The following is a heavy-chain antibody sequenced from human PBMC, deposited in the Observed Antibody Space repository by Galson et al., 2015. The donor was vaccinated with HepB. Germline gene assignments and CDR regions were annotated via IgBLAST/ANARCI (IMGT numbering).Heavy chain of an antibody. D-gene: IGHD2-15*01. V-gene: IGHV3-30*04. CDR3: ARAHIVVVVAATLDY. CDR1: GFTFRSYA. J-gene: IGHJ4*02. Sequence: SLRLSCAASGFTFRSYAMHWVRQAPGKGLEWVAVISYDGSNKYYADSVKGRFTISRDNSKNTLYLQMNSLRAEDTAVYYCARAHIVVVVAATLDYWGQGTLVTVSS. CDR2: ISYDGSNK.